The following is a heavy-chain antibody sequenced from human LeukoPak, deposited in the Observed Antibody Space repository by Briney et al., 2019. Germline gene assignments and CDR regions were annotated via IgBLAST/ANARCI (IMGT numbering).Heavy chain of an antibody. Sequence: ASVKVSCKASGYTFTGYYIHWVRQAPGQGLECVGWINPNSGGTKYAQKFQGRVTMTRDTSISTAYMELSRLRSDDTAVYYCARVYLGVYYYGSSGYSHLDYWGQGTLVTVSS. CDR3: ARVYLGVYYYGSSGYSHLDY. J-gene: IGHJ4*02. CDR1: GYTFTGYY. D-gene: IGHD3-22*01. V-gene: IGHV1-2*02. CDR2: INPNSGGT.